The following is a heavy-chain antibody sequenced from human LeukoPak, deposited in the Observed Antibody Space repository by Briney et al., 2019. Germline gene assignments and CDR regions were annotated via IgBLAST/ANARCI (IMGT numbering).Heavy chain of an antibody. CDR3: ARDYYDSSAEPAFDI. CDR2: IWYDGSNK. V-gene: IGHV3-33*01. J-gene: IGHJ3*02. D-gene: IGHD3-22*01. Sequence: GRSLRLSCAASGFTFSSYGMHWVRQAPGKGLEWVAVIWYDGSNKYYADSVKGRFTISRDNSKSTLYLQMNSRRAEDTAVYYCARDYYDSSAEPAFDIWGQGTMVTVSS. CDR1: GFTFSSYG.